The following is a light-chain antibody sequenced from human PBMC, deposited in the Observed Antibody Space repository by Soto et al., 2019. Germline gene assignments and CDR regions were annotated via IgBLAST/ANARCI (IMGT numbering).Light chain of an antibody. CDR1: SSDVGGYNH. J-gene: IGLJ1*01. CDR2: EVS. CDR3: SSYTSSSTLYV. Sequence: QSVLTQPASVSGSPGQSITISCTGTSSDVGGYNHVSWYQQHPGKAPKLMIFEVSSRPSGVSYRFSGSKSGNTASLTISGLQAEDEADYYCSSYTSSSTLYVFGSGTKLTVL. V-gene: IGLV2-14*01.